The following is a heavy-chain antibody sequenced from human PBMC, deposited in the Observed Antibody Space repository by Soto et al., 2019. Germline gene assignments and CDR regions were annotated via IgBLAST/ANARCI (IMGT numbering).Heavy chain of an antibody. D-gene: IGHD3-9*01. CDR1: GYTFTNNA. Sequence: ASVKVSCKTSGYTFTNNAIHWVRQAPGQRFEWMGWINTGTGNTKYSQKFLARVTFTRDTSATTAYMELRSLGSEDTAVYYCARVKGLDWQQPEDYWGQGTLVTVSS. CDR3: ARVKGLDWQQPEDY. J-gene: IGHJ4*02. V-gene: IGHV1-3*04. CDR2: INTGTGNT.